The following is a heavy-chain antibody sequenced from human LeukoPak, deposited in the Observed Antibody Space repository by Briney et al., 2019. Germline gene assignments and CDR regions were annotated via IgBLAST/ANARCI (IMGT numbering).Heavy chain of an antibody. CDR1: GGSFSGYY. J-gene: IGHJ4*02. CDR3: ARSPRRGYDSSGYNY. Sequence: SETLSLTCAVYGGSFSGYYWSWIRQPPGKGLEWIGEINHSGSTNYNPSLKSRLTISVDTSKNQFSLKLSSVTAADTAVYYCARSPRRGYDSSGYNYWGQGTLVTVSS. V-gene: IGHV4-34*01. CDR2: INHSGST. D-gene: IGHD3-22*01.